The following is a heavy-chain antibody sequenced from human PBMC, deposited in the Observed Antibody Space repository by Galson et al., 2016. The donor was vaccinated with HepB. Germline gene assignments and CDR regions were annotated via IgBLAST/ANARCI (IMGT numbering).Heavy chain of an antibody. Sequence: SLRLSCAASGFTLNNFGMHWVRQAPGEGLEWVAVISYDGSNKYYADSVKGRFTISRDNSKNTLYLEMNNPRPEDTAVYYCAKGTLNYDISTGYFSYYFDYWGQGTLVTVSS. D-gene: IGHD3-9*01. CDR3: AKGTLNYDISTGYFSYYFDY. V-gene: IGHV3-30*18. CDR2: ISYDGSNK. CDR1: GFTLNNFG. J-gene: IGHJ4*02.